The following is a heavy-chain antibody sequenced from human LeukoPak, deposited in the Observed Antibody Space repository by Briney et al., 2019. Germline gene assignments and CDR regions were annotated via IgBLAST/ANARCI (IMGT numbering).Heavy chain of an antibody. J-gene: IGHJ4*02. V-gene: IGHV3-7*01. Sequence: GDSLRLSCAASGFTFTKYWMTWVRQAPGKGREWVGNIKQDGSDKNYMDSVKGRFTISRDNTKNSVYLQMSSLSADDTAVYYCAGGRWELLRMDHWGQGALVTVSS. CDR2: IKQDGSDK. CDR1: GFTFTKYW. CDR3: AGGRWELLRMDH. D-gene: IGHD1-26*01.